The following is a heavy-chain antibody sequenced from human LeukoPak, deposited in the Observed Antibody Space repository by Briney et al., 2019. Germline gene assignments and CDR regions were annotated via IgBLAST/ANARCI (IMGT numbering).Heavy chain of an antibody. CDR3: ARHFVSGRPSDY. D-gene: IGHD3-10*01. Sequence: SETLSLTCTVSGGSVSSGSYYWSWIRQPPGKGLEWIGYIHYSGSTKYNPSLKSRVTISVDTSKNQFSLELSAVTAADTAEYYCARHFVSGRPSDYWGQGTLVTVSS. V-gene: IGHV4-61*01. CDR1: GGSVSSGSYY. J-gene: IGHJ4*02. CDR2: IHYSGST.